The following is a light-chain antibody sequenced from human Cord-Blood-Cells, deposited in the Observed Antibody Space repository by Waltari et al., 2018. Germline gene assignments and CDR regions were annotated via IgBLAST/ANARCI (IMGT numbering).Light chain of an antibody. J-gene: IGKJ4*01. Sequence: DIQMTQPTSSLSASVRAAVTITCRASQSISSELNWYTEKPGKAPKLLIYAASSLPSGVPSRCSGSGSRTDFTLTISSLQPEDFATYYCQQSYSTPRTFGGGTKVEIE. CDR3: QQSYSTPRT. V-gene: IGKV1-39*01. CDR2: AAS. CDR1: QSISSE.